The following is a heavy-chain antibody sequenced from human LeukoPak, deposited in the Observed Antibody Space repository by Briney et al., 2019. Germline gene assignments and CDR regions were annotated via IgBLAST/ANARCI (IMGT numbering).Heavy chain of an antibody. V-gene: IGHV3-23*01. J-gene: IGHJ4*02. Sequence: PGGSLRLSCAASGFTLSSSAMSWVRQAPGKGLEWVSAISDRGGSTHYADSVTGRFTISRDTSKNTLYLQMNNLRAEDTAIYYCAKEAAYCTRASCYVDYWGQGTLVTVSS. CDR1: GFTLSSSA. D-gene: IGHD2-2*01. CDR3: AKEAAYCTRASCYVDY. CDR2: ISDRGGST.